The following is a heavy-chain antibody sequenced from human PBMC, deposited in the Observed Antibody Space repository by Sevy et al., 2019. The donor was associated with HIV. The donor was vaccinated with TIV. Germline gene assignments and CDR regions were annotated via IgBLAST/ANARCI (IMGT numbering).Heavy chain of an antibody. CDR2: IKSKTDGGTT. CDR1: GFTFSNAW. CDR3: TTGPIMIFGVVIPQSPNY. D-gene: IGHD3-3*01. J-gene: IGHJ4*02. V-gene: IGHV3-15*01. Sequence: GGSLRLSCAASGFTFSNAWMSWVRQAPGKGLEWVGRIKSKTDGGTTDYAAPVKGRFTISRDDSKNTLYLQMNSLKTEDTAVYYCTTGPIMIFGVVIPQSPNYWGQGTLVTVSS.